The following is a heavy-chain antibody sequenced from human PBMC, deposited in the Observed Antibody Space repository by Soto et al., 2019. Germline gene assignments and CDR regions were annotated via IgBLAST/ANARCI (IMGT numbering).Heavy chain of an antibody. D-gene: IGHD2-15*01. V-gene: IGHV3-23*01. CDR1: GFTFSRFA. CDR3: AKDYGLGGGSCFPY. Sequence: EVQLLESGGGLVQPGGSLRLSCAASGFTFSRFAMSWVRQAPGKGLEWISAISGCGDNTYYADSVKGRFAISRDNSGNTLYLQMNSLRADDTALYYCAKDYGLGGGSCFPYWGQGTLVTVSA. J-gene: IGHJ4*02. CDR2: ISGCGDNT.